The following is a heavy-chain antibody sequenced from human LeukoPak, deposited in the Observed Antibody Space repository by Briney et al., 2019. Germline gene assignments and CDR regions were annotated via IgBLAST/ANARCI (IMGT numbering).Heavy chain of an antibody. CDR3: ARATEYYYYYMDV. CDR2: IYHSGST. J-gene: IGHJ6*03. Sequence: SETLSLTCTVSGYSISSGYYWGWIRQPPGKGLEWIGSIYHSGSTYYNPSLKSRVTISVDTSKNQFSLKLSSVTAADTAVYYCARATEYYYYYMDVWGKGTTVTVSS. CDR1: GYSISSGYY. V-gene: IGHV4-38-2*02.